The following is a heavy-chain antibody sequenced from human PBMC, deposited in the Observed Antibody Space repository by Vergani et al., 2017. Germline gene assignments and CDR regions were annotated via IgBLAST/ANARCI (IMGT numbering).Heavy chain of an antibody. CDR3: ARGRLWLYYYYYYGMDV. J-gene: IGHJ6*02. Sequence: QVQLQESGPGLVKPSETLSLTCTVSGGSISSYYWSWIRQPPGKGLEWIGYIYYSGSTNYNPSLKSRVTISVDTSKNQFSLKLSSVTAADTAVYYCARGRLWLYYYYYYGMDVWGQGTTVTVSS. CDR1: GGSISSYY. CDR2: IYYSGST. D-gene: IGHD3-10*01. V-gene: IGHV4-59*01.